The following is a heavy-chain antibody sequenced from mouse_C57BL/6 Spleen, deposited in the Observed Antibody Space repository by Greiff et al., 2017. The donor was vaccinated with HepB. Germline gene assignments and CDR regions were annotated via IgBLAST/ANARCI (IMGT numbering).Heavy chain of an antibody. Sequence: EVKVVESGGDLVKPGGSLKLSCAASGFTFSSYGMSWVRQTPDKRLEWVATISSGGSYTYYPDSVKGRFTISRDNAKNTLYLQMSSLKSEDTAMYYCARVYDGYYLYAMDYWGQGTSVTVSS. J-gene: IGHJ4*01. V-gene: IGHV5-6*01. CDR2: ISSGGSYT. CDR3: ARVYDGYYLYAMDY. CDR1: GFTFSSYG. D-gene: IGHD2-3*01.